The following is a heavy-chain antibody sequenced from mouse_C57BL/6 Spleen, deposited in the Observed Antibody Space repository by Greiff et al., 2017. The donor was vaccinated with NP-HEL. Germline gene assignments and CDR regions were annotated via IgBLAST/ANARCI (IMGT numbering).Heavy chain of an antibody. V-gene: IGHV1-55*01. CDR1: GYTFTSYW. D-gene: IGHD4-1*01. Sequence: QVQLQQPGAELVKPGASVKMSCKASGYTFTSYWITWVKQRPGQGLEWIGDIYPGSGSTNYNEKFKSKATLTVDTSASTAYMQLSSLTSEDSAVYDCARSGGLGPAWFAYWGQGTLVTVSA. J-gene: IGHJ3*01. CDR3: ARSGGLGPAWFAY. CDR2: IYPGSGST.